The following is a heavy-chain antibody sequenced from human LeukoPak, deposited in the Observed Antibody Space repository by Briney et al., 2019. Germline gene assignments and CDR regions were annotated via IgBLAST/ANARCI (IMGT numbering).Heavy chain of an antibody. CDR3: ARGFEYNYRYTFGY. D-gene: IGHD5-18*01. Sequence: SETLSLTCTVSGGSISSYYWSWIRQPPGKGLEWIGYIYSGKTDYNPSLKSRVTISVDTSKNQFSLKLSSVSAADTAVHYCARGFEYNYRYTFGYWGQGTLVTVSS. CDR1: GGSISSYY. V-gene: IGHV4-59*01. J-gene: IGHJ4*02. CDR2: IYSGKT.